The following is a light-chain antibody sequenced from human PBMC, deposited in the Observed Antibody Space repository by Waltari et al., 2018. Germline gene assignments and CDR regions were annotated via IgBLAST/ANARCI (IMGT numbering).Light chain of an antibody. CDR3: ALYMGSGIWV. V-gene: IGLV8-61*01. CDR2: KAN. Sequence: QTVVTQEPSLSVSPGGTVTLTCALSSGSLSTTSYATWYQQTTGQAPRTLVYKANARSSGVPDRFSGSILGNTAALTITGAQADDESDYYCALYMGSGIWVFGGGTRLTVL. CDR1: SGSLSTTSY. J-gene: IGLJ3*02.